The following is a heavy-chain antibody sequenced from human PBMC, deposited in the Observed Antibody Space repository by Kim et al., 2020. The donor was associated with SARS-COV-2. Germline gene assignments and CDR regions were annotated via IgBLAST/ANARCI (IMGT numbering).Heavy chain of an antibody. CDR2: ISGSGDDT. D-gene: IGHD3-3*01. Sequence: GGSLRLSCEVSGFIFSDYAMSWVRQAPGQGLEWVSIISGSGDDTHYADSVKGRFTVSRDNSKNTLHLQMNSLRADDTAVYYCARAPRVVTHYFNYWGQGTLVTVAS. CDR3: ARAPRVVTHYFNY. J-gene: IGHJ4*02. CDR1: GFIFSDYA. V-gene: IGHV3-23*01.